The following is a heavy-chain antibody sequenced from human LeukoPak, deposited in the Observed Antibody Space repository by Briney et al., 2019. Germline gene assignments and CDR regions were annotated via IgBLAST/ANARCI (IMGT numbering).Heavy chain of an antibody. CDR2: IYHSGST. V-gene: IGHV4-38-2*01. CDR1: GYSISSGYY. Sequence: PSETLSLTCAVSGYSISSGYYWGWIRQPPGKGLEWIGSIYHSGSTYYNPSLKSRVTISVDTSKNQFSLKLSSVTAADTAVYYCARRRSGYSYGYSDYWGQGTLVTVSS. CDR3: ARRRSGYSYGYSDY. J-gene: IGHJ4*02. D-gene: IGHD5-18*01.